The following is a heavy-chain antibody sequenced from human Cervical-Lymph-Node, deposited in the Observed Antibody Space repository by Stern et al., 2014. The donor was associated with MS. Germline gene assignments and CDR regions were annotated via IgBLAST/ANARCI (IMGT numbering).Heavy chain of an antibody. CDR2: IFHCGTT. Sequence: QVQLQESGPGLVKPSGTLSLTCAVSGDSISSNNWWSWVRQPPGKGLEWIGEIFHCGTTNSNPSLKSRVTISVDKSKKQFSLKLRSVTAADTAVYYCARDLGTAVAGTGGFFDPWGQGTLVTVSS. D-gene: IGHD6-19*01. CDR1: GDSISSNNW. V-gene: IGHV4-4*02. CDR3: ARDLGTAVAGTGGFFDP. J-gene: IGHJ5*02.